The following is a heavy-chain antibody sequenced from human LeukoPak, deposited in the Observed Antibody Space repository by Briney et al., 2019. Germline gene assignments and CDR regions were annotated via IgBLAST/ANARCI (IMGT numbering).Heavy chain of an antibody. CDR3: AKDSRGYSGYTGYFDY. D-gene: IGHD5-12*01. V-gene: IGHV3-23*01. J-gene: IGHJ4*02. CDR1: GFTFSSYA. CDR2: ISGSGGST. Sequence: PGGSLRLSCAASGFTFSSYAMSWVRQAPGKGLEWVSAISGSGGSTYYADSVKGRFTISRDNSKNTLYLQMNSLRAEDTAVYYCAKDSRGYSGYTGYFDYWGQGTLVTVSS.